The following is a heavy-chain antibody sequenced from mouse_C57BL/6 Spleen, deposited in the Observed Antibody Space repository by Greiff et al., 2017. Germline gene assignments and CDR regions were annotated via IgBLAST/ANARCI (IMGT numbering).Heavy chain of an antibody. CDR1: GFTFSSYA. D-gene: IGHD3-2*02. Sequence: DVQLVEPGGGLVKPGGSLKLSCAASGFTFSSYAMSWVRQTPEKRLEWVATISDGGSYTYYPDNVKGRFTISRDNAKNNLYLQMSHLKSEDTAMYYCAREAAQAPDYWGQGTTLTVSS. V-gene: IGHV5-4*01. J-gene: IGHJ2*01. CDR2: ISDGGSYT. CDR3: AREAAQAPDY.